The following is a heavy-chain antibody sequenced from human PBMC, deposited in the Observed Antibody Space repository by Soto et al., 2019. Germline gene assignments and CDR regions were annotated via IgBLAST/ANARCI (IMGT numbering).Heavy chain of an antibody. CDR1: GFTFSSYA. D-gene: IGHD3-9*01. V-gene: IGHV3-23*01. CDR3: AKDHGRGYYDILTGPGGYYYRMDV. Sequence: GGSLRLSCAASGFTFSSYAMSWVRQAPGKGLEWVSAISGSGGSTYYADSVKGRFTISRDNSKNTLYLQMNSLRAEDTAVYYCAKDHGRGYYDILTGPGGYYYRMDVWGQGTTVTVSS. J-gene: IGHJ6*02. CDR2: ISGSGGST.